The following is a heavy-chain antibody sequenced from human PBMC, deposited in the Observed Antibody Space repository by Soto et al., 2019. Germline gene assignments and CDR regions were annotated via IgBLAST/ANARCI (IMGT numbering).Heavy chain of an antibody. Sequence: QLHLVQSGAVVKKPGASVTVSCSASGYPVTAYYMHWVRQAPGRGLEWMGGINPATGAAKYTQTFQGRGTRTRDPATSTGCMELSGLTSEDTAVFYWARGGGVGVAGAAAFDMWGQGTLVTVSS. J-gene: IGHJ3*02. CDR3: ARGGGVGVAGAAAFDM. V-gene: IGHV1-2*02. D-gene: IGHD3-3*01. CDR2: INPATGAA. CDR1: GYPVTAYY.